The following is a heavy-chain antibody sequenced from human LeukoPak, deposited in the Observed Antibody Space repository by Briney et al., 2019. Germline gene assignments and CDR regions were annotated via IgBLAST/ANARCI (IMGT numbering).Heavy chain of an antibody. CDR2: ISYDGSNK. J-gene: IGHJ3*02. Sequence: PGRSLRLSCAASGFTFSSYGMHWVRQAPGKGLEWVAVISYDGSNKYYADSVKGRFTTSRDNSKNTLYLQMNSLRAEDTAVYYCAKDPHYDSSGYYYVGAFDIWGQGTMVTVSS. CDR3: AKDPHYDSSGYYYVGAFDI. CDR1: GFTFSSYG. D-gene: IGHD3-22*01. V-gene: IGHV3-30*18.